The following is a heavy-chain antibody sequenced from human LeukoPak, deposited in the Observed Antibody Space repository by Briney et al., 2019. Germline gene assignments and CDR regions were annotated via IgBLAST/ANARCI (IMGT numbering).Heavy chain of an antibody. V-gene: IGHV3-15*01. D-gene: IGHD4/OR15-4a*01. J-gene: IGHJ4*02. CDR2: IKSNSDGRTT. Sequence: GGSLRLSCAASGFTFSSYWMSWVRQAPGKGLEWLGRIKSNSDGRTTDYAAPVKGRFTISRDDSKNMLYLQMNSLKTEDTAVYYCTTIMTIVTHNFDYWGQGTLVTVSS. CDR1: GFTFSSYW. CDR3: TTIMTIVTHNFDY.